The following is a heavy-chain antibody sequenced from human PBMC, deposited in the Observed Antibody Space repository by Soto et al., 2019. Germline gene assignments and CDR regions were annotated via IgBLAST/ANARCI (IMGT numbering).Heavy chain of an antibody. CDR3: ARSLEWGSRPTPYGMDV. V-gene: IGHV5-10-1*01. CDR1: GYSFTSYW. CDR2: IDPSDSYT. J-gene: IGHJ6*02. Sequence: GESVKISCKGSGYSFTSYWISWVRQMPGKGLEWMGRIDPSDSYTNYSPSFQGHVTISADKSISTAYLQWSSLKASDTAMYYCARSLEWGSRPTPYGMDVWGQGTTVTVSS. D-gene: IGHD3-3*01.